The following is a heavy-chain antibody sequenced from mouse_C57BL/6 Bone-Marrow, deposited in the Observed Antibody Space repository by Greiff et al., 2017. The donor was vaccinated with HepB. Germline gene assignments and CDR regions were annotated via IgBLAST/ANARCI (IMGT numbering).Heavy chain of an antibody. CDR1: GYTFTDYY. V-gene: IGHV1-75*01. D-gene: IGHD1-2*01. Sequence: QVHVKQSGPELVKPGASVKISCKASGYTFTDYYINWVKQRPGQGLEWIGWIFPGSGSTYYNEKFKGKATLTVDQSSSTAYMLLSSLTSEDSAVYFCARGYFRSYYFDYWGQGTTLTVSS. CDR2: IFPGSGST. CDR3: ARGYFRSYYFDY. J-gene: IGHJ2*01.